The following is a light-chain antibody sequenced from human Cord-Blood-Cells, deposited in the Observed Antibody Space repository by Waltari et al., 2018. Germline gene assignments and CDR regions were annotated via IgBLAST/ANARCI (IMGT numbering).Light chain of an antibody. CDR2: GAS. CDR1: QRVSSN. CDR3: QQYNNLPPTWT. V-gene: IGKV3-15*01. Sequence: EIVMMQYPATLSVPPGGRATLSLRASQRVSSNLAWFQQKPGQAPRLLIYGASTRATGIPARFSVSGSGTEFTLTISSLQSEDFAVYYCQQYNNLPPTWTFGQGTKVEIK. J-gene: IGKJ1*01.